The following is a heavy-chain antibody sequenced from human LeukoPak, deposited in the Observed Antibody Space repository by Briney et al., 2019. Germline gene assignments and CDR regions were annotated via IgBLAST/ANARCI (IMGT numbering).Heavy chain of an antibody. D-gene: IGHD3-22*01. CDR2: IYYRGST. J-gene: IGHJ4*02. CDR1: GGSISSDY. CDR3: ARLSGYSSGHYYSDY. V-gene: IGHV4-59*01. Sequence: SETLSLTCTVSGGSISSDYWSWIRQPPGKGLEWIGYIYYRGSTNCNPSLKSRVTISVDTSKNQFSLKLSSVTAADTAVYYCARLSGYSSGHYYSDYWGQGTLVTVSS.